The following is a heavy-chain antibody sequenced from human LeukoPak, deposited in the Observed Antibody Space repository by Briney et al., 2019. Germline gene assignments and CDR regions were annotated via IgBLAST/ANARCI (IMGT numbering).Heavy chain of an antibody. CDR3: ARGAIAVAGTRDLDY. V-gene: IGHV1-2*02. D-gene: IGHD6-19*01. J-gene: IGHJ4*02. Sequence: GASVKVSCKASGYTFTGYDMYWVRQAPGQGLEWMGWINPNSGGTNYAQKLQGRVTMTTDTSTSTAYMELRSLRSDDTAVYYCARGAIAVAGTRDLDYWGQGTLVTVSS. CDR1: GYTFTGYD. CDR2: INPNSGGT.